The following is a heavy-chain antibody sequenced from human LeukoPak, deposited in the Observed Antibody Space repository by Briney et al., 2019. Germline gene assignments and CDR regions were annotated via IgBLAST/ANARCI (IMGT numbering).Heavy chain of an antibody. Sequence: GESLRLSCVASGFSLSNFQMYWVRQAPGKRLEWVSIISLDGSTEFYADSVKGRFTISRDTASNTMHLEMNNLRIEDTAVYYCMRDYMGWFDPWGQGSLVTVSS. D-gene: IGHD3-10*01. V-gene: IGHV3-30-3*01. CDR2: ISLDGSTE. CDR3: MRDYMGWFDP. CDR1: GFSLSNFQ. J-gene: IGHJ5*02.